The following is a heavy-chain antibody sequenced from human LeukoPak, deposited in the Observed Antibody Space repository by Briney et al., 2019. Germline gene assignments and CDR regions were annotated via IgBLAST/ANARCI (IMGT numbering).Heavy chain of an antibody. CDR3: ARDRGYCSGGSCYSLVT. CDR2: ISVYAGNT. J-gene: IGHJ5*02. CDR1: GYTFTSYG. D-gene: IGHD2-15*01. Sequence: ASVKVSCKASGYTFTSYGIIWVRQAPGQGLEWMGWISVYAGNTNSAQKLQGRVTMPTDTSTSTAYMELRSLISDDTAVYYCARDRGYCSGGSCYSLVTWGQGTLVTVSS. V-gene: IGHV1-18*01.